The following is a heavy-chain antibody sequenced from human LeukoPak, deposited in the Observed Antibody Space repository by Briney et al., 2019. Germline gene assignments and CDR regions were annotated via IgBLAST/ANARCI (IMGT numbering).Heavy chain of an antibody. CDR1: GGSISSYY. V-gene: IGHV4-59*01. D-gene: IGHD5-24*01. CDR3: ARARPHRDGYSTTYYFDY. Sequence: SETLSLTCTVSGGSISSYYWSWIRQPPGKGLEWIGYIYYSGSTNYNPSLKGRVTISVDTSKNQFSLKLSSVTAADTAVYYCARARPHRDGYSTTYYFDYWGQGTLVTVSS. J-gene: IGHJ4*02. CDR2: IYYSGST.